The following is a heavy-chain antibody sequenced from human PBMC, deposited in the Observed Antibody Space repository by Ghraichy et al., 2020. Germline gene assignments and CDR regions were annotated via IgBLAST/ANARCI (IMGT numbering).Heavy chain of an antibody. CDR3: ARRGLGYDYTLDY. J-gene: IGHJ4*02. CDR1: GGTFSSYA. V-gene: IGHV1-69*13. CDR2: IIPIFGTA. D-gene: IGHD3-16*01. Sequence: SVKVSCKASGGTFSSYAISWVRQAPGQGLEWLGGIIPIFGTANYAQKFQGRVTITADESTRTAYMELSSLRSEDTAVYYCARRGLGYDYTLDYWGQGTLVTVSS.